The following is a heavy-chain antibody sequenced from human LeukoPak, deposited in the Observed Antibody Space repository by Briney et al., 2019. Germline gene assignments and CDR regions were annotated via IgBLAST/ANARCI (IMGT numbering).Heavy chain of an antibody. CDR1: GGSFSGYY. D-gene: IGHD3-10*01. J-gene: IGHJ4*02. CDR3: ARARYGSGSYYYFDY. CDR2: INHSGST. V-gene: IGHV4-34*01. Sequence: SETLSLTCAVYGGSFSGYYWSWIRQPPGKGLEWIGEINHSGSTNYNPSLKSRVTISVDTSKNQFSLKLSSVTAADTAVYYCARARYGSGSYYYFDYWGQGTLVTVSS.